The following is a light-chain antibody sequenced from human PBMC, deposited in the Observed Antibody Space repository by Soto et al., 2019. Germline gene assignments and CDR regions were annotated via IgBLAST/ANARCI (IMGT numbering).Light chain of an antibody. V-gene: IGLV2-14*01. J-gene: IGLJ1*01. CDR3: NSYATGNTRV. CDR2: EVS. Sequence: QSVLTQPASVSGSPGQSITISCTGSSSDIGDYDYVSWYQQHPGKAPKVLISEVSNRPSGVSNRFSGSKSGNTASLTISGLQSEDEADYYCNSYATGNTRVCGSGTKVTV. CDR1: SSDIGDYDY.